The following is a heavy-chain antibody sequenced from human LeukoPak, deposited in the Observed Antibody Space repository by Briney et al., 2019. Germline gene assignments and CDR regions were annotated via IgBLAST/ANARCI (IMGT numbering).Heavy chain of an antibody. D-gene: IGHD3-10*01. V-gene: IGHV1-8*01. CDR1: GYTFTSYD. Sequence: EASVKVSCKASGYTFTSYDINWVRQATGQGLEWMGWMNPNSGNTGYAQKFQGRVTMTRNTSISTAYMELSSLRSEDTAVYYCARSMVRGEGFDYWGQGTLVTVSS. J-gene: IGHJ4*02. CDR2: MNPNSGNT. CDR3: ARSMVRGEGFDY.